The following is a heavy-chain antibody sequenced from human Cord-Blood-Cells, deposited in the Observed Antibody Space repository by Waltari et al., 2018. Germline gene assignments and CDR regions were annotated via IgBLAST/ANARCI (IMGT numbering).Heavy chain of an antibody. CDR1: GGSFSGYY. D-gene: IGHD1-26*01. CDR2: INHSGST. Sequence: QVQLQQWGAGLLKPSETLSLTCTVYGGSFSGYYWSWHRQPPGKGLEWIGEINHSGSTNYNPSLKSRVTISVDTSKNQFSLKLSSVTAADTAVYYCARGSSGSFYNWFDPWGQGTLVTVSS. CDR3: ARGSSGSFYNWFDP. V-gene: IGHV4-34*01. J-gene: IGHJ5*02.